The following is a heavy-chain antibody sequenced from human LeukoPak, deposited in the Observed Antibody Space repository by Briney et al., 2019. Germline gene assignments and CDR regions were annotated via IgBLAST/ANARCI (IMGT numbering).Heavy chain of an antibody. D-gene: IGHD3-22*01. Sequence: PGGSLRLSCAVSGITLSNYGMSWVRQAPGKGLEWVAGISDRGSRTNYADSVKGRFTISTDHPKNTLYLQMNSLSAEDTAVYFCAKRGVVIRVILVGFHKEAYYFDSWGQGALVTVSS. CDR1: GITLSNYG. V-gene: IGHV3-23*01. CDR2: ISDRGSRT. CDR3: AKRGVVIRVILVGFHKEAYYFDS. J-gene: IGHJ4*02.